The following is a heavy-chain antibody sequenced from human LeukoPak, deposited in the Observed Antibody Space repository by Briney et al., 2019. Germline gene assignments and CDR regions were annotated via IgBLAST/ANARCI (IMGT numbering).Heavy chain of an antibody. CDR3: ARDGLRPPFVGGMDV. Sequence: GGSLRLSCAASGFTSSSYWMSWVRQAPGKGLEWVANIKQDGSEKYYVDSVKGRFTISRDNAKNSLYLQMNSLRAEDTAVYYCARDGLRPPFVGGMDVWGKGTTVTVFS. J-gene: IGHJ6*04. CDR1: GFTSSSYW. D-gene: IGHD5-18*01. V-gene: IGHV3-7*03. CDR2: IKQDGSEK.